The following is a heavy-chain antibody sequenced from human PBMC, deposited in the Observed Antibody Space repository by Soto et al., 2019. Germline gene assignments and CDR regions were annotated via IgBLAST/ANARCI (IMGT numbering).Heavy chain of an antibody. J-gene: IGHJ6*02. Sequence: PSETLSLTCAVYGGSFSGYYWSWIRQPPGKGLEWIGEINHSGSTNYNPSLKSRVTISVDTSKNQFSLKLSSVTAADTAVYYCAREGLRGYYYGMDVWGQGTTVTVSS. CDR1: GGSFSGYY. D-gene: IGHD3-16*01. V-gene: IGHV4-34*01. CDR2: INHSGST. CDR3: AREGLRGYYYGMDV.